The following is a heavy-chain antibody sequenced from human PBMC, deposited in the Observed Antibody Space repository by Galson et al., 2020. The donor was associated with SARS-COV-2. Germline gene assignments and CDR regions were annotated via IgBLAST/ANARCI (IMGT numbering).Heavy chain of an antibody. CDR1: EFTFDDYA. CDR2: ISWNSGSI. Sequence: GGSLRLSCAASEFTFDDYAMPWVRQAPGKGLEWVSGISWNSGSIGYADSVKGRFTISRDNAKNSLYLQMNSLRAEDTALYYCAKDISPSSGYSHYFDYWGQGTLVTVSS. J-gene: IGHJ4*02. V-gene: IGHV3-9*01. D-gene: IGHD3-22*01. CDR3: AKDISPSSGYSHYFDY.